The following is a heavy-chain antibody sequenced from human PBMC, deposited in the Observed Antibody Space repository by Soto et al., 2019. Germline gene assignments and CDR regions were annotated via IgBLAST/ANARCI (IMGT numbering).Heavy chain of an antibody. J-gene: IGHJ4*02. CDR1: GYTFTSYA. V-gene: IGHV1-3*01. D-gene: IGHD3-22*01. CDR3: ARDLYYYDSSGYYY. CDR2: ISAGNGNT. Sequence: ASVKVSCTASGYTFTSYAMHWVRQAPGQRLEWMGWISAGNGNTKYSQKFQGRVTITRDTSATTAYMELSSLRSEDTAVYYCARDLYYYDSSGYYYWGQGTLVTVSS.